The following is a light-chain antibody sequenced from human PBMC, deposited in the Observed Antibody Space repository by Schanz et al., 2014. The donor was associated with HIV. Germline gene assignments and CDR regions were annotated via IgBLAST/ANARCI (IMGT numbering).Light chain of an antibody. V-gene: IGLV3-21*04. CDR1: NIRSKS. CDR3: QVWDTSGDHPV. Sequence: SYELTQPPSVSVAPGKTARITCGGNNIRSKSVHWYQQKPGQAPVLVIYYNVDRPSGIPERFSGSISGNTATLTINRVEAGDEADYCCQVWDTSGDHPVFGGGTKLTVL. J-gene: IGLJ3*02. CDR2: YNV.